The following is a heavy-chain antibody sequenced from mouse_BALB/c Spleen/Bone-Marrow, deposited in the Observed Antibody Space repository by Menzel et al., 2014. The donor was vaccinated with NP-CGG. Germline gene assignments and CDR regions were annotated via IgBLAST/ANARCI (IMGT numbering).Heavy chain of an antibody. CDR3: ARDVGYGNYFVY. CDR2: SRNKAKHYTT. Sequence: DVKLVESGGGLVQPGDSLRLSCATSGFTLSDFYMEWVRQPPGKRLEWIAASRNKAKHYTTEYSASVKGRFIVSRDTSQSILYLQMNALRAEDTAIYYCARDVGYGNYFVYWGQGTLVTVSA. J-gene: IGHJ3*01. D-gene: IGHD2-10*02. V-gene: IGHV7-1*02. CDR1: GFTLSDFY.